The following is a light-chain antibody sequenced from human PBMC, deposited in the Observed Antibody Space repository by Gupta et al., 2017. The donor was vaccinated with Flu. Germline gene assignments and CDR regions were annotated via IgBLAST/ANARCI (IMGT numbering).Light chain of an antibody. CDR2: AAS. V-gene: IGKV1-39*01. CDR3: QQGYSTPQT. J-gene: IGKJ4*02. CDR1: QSVSNF. Sequence: DIQMTQSPSSLSASVGDRVTITCRASQSVSNFLNWYQQKPGKAPKLLIYAASTLQGGVPSRFSGSGSGTDFTLTIKNLQPADFATYYCQQGYSTPQTFGRGTTVEI.